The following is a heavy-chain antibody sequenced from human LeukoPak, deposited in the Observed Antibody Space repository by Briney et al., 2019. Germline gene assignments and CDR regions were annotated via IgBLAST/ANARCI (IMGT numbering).Heavy chain of an antibody. CDR2: IYYSGST. Sequence: SDTLSLTCTVRGGYVSSDLYYWSSIPQPQGTGLEWIGYIYYSGSTNYNPSLKSRVTISIDTSENQFSLKLNSVTAADTAVYYCAREPIVGATLDYWGQGTLVSVSS. CDR1: GGYVSSDLYY. J-gene: IGHJ4*02. D-gene: IGHD1-26*01. V-gene: IGHV4-61*01. CDR3: AREPIVGATLDY.